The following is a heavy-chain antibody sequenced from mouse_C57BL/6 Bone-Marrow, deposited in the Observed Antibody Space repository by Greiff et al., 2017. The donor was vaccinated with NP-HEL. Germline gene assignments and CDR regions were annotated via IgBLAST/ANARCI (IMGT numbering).Heavy chain of an antibody. Sequence: EVKLMESGGGLVKPGGSLKLSCAASGFTFSSYAMSWVRQTPEKRLEWVATISDGGSYTYYPDNVKGRFTISRDNAKNNLYLQMSHLKSEDTAMDYCARDPGKDWYFDVWGTGTTVTVSS. CDR1: GFTFSSYA. CDR3: ARDPGKDWYFDV. CDR2: ISDGGSYT. V-gene: IGHV5-4*01. D-gene: IGHD4-1*01. J-gene: IGHJ1*03.